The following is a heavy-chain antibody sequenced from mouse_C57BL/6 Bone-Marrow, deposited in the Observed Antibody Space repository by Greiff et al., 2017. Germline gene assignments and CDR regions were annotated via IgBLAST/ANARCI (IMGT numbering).Heavy chain of an antibody. CDR2: IDPENGDT. D-gene: IGHD1-1*01. CDR1: GFNIKDDY. Sequence: EVQLQQSGAELVRPGASVKLSCTASGFNIKDDYMHWVKQRPEQGLEWIGWIDPENGDTEYASKFQGKATITADPSSNTAYLQLRSLTSEDTAVYYCTTDYGSSYPAWFAYWGQGTLVTVSA. CDR3: TTDYGSSYPAWFAY. V-gene: IGHV14-4*01. J-gene: IGHJ3*01.